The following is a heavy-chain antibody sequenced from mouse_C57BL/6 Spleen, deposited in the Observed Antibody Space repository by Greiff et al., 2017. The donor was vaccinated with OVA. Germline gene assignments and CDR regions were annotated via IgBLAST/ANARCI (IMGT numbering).Heavy chain of an antibody. Sequence: EVKLMESGGGLVKPGGSLKLSCAASGFTFSDYGMHWVRQAPEKGLEWVAYISSGSSTIYYADTVKGRFTISRDNAKNTLFLQMTSLRSEDTAMYYCARGAYYYGSRDWYFDVWGTGTTVTVSS. D-gene: IGHD1-1*01. CDR2: ISSGSSTI. CDR3: ARGAYYYGSRDWYFDV. CDR1: GFTFSDYG. V-gene: IGHV5-17*01. J-gene: IGHJ1*03.